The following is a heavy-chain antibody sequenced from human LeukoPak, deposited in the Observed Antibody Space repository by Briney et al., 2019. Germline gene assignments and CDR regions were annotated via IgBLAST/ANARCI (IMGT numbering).Heavy chain of an antibody. J-gene: IGHJ4*02. CDR2: IFYTGST. D-gene: IGHD3-22*01. V-gene: IGHV4-59*01. CDR1: GGSISSYY. Sequence: SETLSLTCTVSGGSISSYYWSWIRQPPGKGLEWIGYIFYTGSTNYNPSLKSRVTISVDTSKKQFSLKLSSVTAADTAVYYCARVHYDSSGYNFDYWGQGTLVTVSS. CDR3: ARVHYDSSGYNFDY.